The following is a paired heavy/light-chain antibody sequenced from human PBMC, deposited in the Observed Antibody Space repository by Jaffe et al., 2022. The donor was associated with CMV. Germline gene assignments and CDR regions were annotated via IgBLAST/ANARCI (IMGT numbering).Heavy chain of an antibody. CDR2: MIPILDIT. V-gene: IGHV1-69*09. Sequence: QVQLVQSGAEVRKPGSSVKVSCKASGGTFSSYVFSWVRQAPGQGLEWMGTMIPILDITNYAQKFQGRVAISADRSSSTVYMELSSLRFQDTAVYYCARRQTGSCSGDSCNSGAFDIWGQGTMVRVSS. CDR3: ARRQTGSCSGDSCNSGAFDI. CDR1: GGTFSSYV. D-gene: IGHD2-15*01. J-gene: IGHJ3*02.
Light chain of an antibody. CDR2: NNN. CDR3: AAWDDSVNGPV. J-gene: IGLJ2*01. CDR1: SSNSGSNA. Sequence: QSVLTQPPSASGTPGQRVTISCSGSSSNSGSNAVNWYQQLPGTAPKLLIHNNNQRPLGVPDRFSGSKSGTSASLAISGLQSEDEADYYCAAWDDSVNGPVFGGGTKLTVL. V-gene: IGLV1-44*01.